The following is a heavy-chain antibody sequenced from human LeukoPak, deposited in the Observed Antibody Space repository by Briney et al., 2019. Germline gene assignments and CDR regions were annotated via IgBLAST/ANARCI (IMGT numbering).Heavy chain of an antibody. D-gene: IGHD6-19*01. V-gene: IGHV3-7*03. CDR3: VKDSGWFHFDS. Sequence: PGGSLRLSCAASGFTFSSYWMNWARQAPGKGLEWVGHIKEDGSSQNYADSVKGRFTISRDNAKSSLHLQMNGLRAEDTAMYYCVKDSGWFHFDSWGQGTLVTVSS. CDR1: GFTFSSYW. J-gene: IGHJ4*02. CDR2: IKEDGSSQ.